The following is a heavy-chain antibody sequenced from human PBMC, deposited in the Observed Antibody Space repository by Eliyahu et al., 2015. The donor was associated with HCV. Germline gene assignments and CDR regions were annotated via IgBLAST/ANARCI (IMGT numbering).Heavy chain of an antibody. D-gene: IGHD4-23*01. J-gene: IGHJ4*02. CDR2: FDPTDSYT. CDR3: ARHSGXYGVKNVFDY. CDR1: GYXFTSYW. Sequence: EVQLVQSGAEVKKPGXSLRISXKSSGYXFTSYWISWVRQMPGQGXEWMGRFDPTDSYTNYSPSIEGHXTISADKSISTAYLQWSSLKASDTAIYYCARHSGXYGVKNVFDYWGQGTLVTVSS. V-gene: IGHV5-10-1*03.